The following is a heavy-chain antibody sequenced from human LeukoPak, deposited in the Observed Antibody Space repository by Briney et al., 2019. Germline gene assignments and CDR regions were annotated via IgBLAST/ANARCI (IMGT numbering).Heavy chain of an antibody. CDR1: GYTFTSYG. V-gene: IGHV1-18*01. CDR3: ARMEGYYYDSSAPMGAFDI. J-gene: IGHJ3*02. D-gene: IGHD3-22*01. Sequence: ASVKVSCKASGYTFTSYGISWVRQAPGQGLEWMGWISAYNGNTNYAQKFQGRVTITADESTSTAYMELSSLRSEDTAVYYCARMEGYYYDSSAPMGAFDIWGQGTMVTVSS. CDR2: ISAYNGNT.